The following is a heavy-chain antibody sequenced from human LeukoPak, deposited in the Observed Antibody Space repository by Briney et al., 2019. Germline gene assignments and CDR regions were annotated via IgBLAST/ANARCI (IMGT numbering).Heavy chain of an antibody. CDR3: ARITRAALVGSHAFDI. J-gene: IGHJ3*02. CDR1: GYTFTSYG. Sequence: ASVKVSCKASGYTFTSYGISWVRQAPGQGLEWMGWISAYNGNTNYAQKLQGRVTMTTDTSTSTAYMELRSLRSDDTAVYYCARITRAALVGSHAFDIWGQGTMVTVSS. CDR2: ISAYNGNT. D-gene: IGHD3-10*01. V-gene: IGHV1-18*01.